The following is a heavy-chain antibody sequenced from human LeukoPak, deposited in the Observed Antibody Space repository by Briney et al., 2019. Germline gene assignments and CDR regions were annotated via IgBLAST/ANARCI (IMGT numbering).Heavy chain of an antibody. CDR2: INAGNGNT. D-gene: IGHD3-22*01. J-gene: IGHJ6*02. CDR3: ALERGYYDSSGYYHYYYGMDV. Sequence: ASVKVSCKASGYTFTSYAMHWVRQAPGQRLEWMGWINAGNGNTKYSQKFQGRVTITRDTSASTAYMELSSLRSEDTAVYYCALERGYYDSSGYYHYYYGMDVWGQGTTVTVSS. CDR1: GYTFTSYA. V-gene: IGHV1-3*01.